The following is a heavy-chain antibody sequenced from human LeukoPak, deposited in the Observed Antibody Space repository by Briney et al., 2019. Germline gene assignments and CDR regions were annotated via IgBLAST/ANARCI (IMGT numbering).Heavy chain of an antibody. Sequence: GGSLRLSCAASGFTFSSYWMSWVRQAPGKGLEWVANIKQDGSEKYYVDSVKGRFTISRDNAKNSLYLQMNSLRAEDTAVYYCAGNWESSYYYYMDVWGKGTTVTVSS. CDR1: GFTFSSYW. V-gene: IGHV3-7*01. CDR2: IKQDGSEK. CDR3: AGNWESSYYYYMDV. D-gene: IGHD7-27*01. J-gene: IGHJ6*03.